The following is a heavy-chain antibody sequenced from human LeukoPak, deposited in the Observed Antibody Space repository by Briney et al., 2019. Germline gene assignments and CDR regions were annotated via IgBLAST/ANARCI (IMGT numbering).Heavy chain of an antibody. CDR2: IRSKANSYAT. V-gene: IGHV3-73*01. J-gene: IGHJ4*02. D-gene: IGHD4-17*01. Sequence: PGGSLRLSCAASGFTFSGSAMHWVRQASGKGLEWVGRIRSKANSYATAYAASVKGRFTISRDDSKNTAYLQMNSLEIEDTALYYCSRGLHDYGDSNYYFDQWGRGTQVTVSS. CDR1: GFTFSGSA. CDR3: SRGLHDYGDSNYYFDQ.